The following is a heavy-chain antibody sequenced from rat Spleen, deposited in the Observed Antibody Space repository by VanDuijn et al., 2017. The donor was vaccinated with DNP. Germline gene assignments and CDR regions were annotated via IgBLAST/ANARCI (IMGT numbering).Heavy chain of an antibody. CDR1: GFTFSNYG. V-gene: IGHV5S13*01. Sequence: EVQLVESGGGLVQPGRSLKLSCAASGFTFSNYGMAWVRQAPTKGLEWVASISTGGGNTYYRDSVKGRFTISRDIAKSSLYLQMNSLKSEDTATYYCARGYITAINAMDDWGQGTSVTVSS. D-gene: IGHD1-2*01. J-gene: IGHJ4*01. CDR2: ISTGGGNT. CDR3: ARGYITAINAMDD.